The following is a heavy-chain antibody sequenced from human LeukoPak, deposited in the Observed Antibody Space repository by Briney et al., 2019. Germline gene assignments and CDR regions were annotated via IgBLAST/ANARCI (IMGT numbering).Heavy chain of an antibody. CDR2: ISSSSSYI. Sequence: PGGSLRLSCAASGFTFSSYSMNWVRQAPGKGLEWVSSISSSSSYIYYADSVKGRFTISRDNAKNSLYLHMNSLRAEDTAVYYCARDRSELYGGNSFGIWGQGTMVTVSS. J-gene: IGHJ3*02. D-gene: IGHD4-23*01. CDR3: ARDRSELYGGNSFGI. V-gene: IGHV3-21*01. CDR1: GFTFSSYS.